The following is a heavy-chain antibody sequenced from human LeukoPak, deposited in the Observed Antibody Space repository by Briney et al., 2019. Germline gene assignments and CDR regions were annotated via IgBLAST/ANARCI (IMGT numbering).Heavy chain of an antibody. D-gene: IGHD2-2*01. J-gene: IGHJ4*02. CDR2: INHSGST. CDR1: GGSFSGYY. Sequence: SETLSLTCAVYGGSFSGYYWSWIRQPPGKGLEWIGEINHSGSTNYNPSLKSRVTISVDTSKNQFSLKLSSVTAADTAVYYCARGCSSTSCPMDYWGQGTLVTVSS. V-gene: IGHV4-34*01. CDR3: ARGCSSTSCPMDY.